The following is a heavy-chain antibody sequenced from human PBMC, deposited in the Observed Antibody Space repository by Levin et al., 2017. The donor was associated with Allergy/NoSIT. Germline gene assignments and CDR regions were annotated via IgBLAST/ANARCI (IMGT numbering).Heavy chain of an antibody. CDR2: IYNSGST. V-gene: IGHV4-39*01. CDR3: ARQCYDILTGYYNFNY. J-gene: IGHJ4*02. D-gene: IGHD3-9*01. CDR1: GGSISSSISY. Sequence: PSETLSLTCTVSGGSISSSISYWGWIRQAPGKGLEWIGSIYNSGSTYYNPSLKSRVTTSVDTSKNQFSLKLSSVTAADTAVYYCARQCYDILTGYYNFNYWGQGTLVTVSS.